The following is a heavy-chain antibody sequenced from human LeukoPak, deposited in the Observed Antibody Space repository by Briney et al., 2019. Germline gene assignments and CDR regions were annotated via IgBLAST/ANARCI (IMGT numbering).Heavy chain of an antibody. Sequence: GGSLRLSCAASGFTFSSYAMTWVRQPPGKGLEWVSSISSSSSYIYYADSVKGRFTISRDNAKNSLYLQMNSLRAEDTAVYYCARDSGGSYLEDWGQGTLVTVSS. V-gene: IGHV3-21*01. D-gene: IGHD1-26*01. J-gene: IGHJ4*02. CDR2: ISSSSSYI. CDR3: ARDSGGSYLED. CDR1: GFTFSSYA.